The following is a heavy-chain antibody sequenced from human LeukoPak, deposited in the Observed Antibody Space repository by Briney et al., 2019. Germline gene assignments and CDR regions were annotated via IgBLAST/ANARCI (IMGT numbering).Heavy chain of an antibody. CDR3: ARGVYIAAAQYGY. V-gene: IGHV4-59*01. Sequence: SETPSLTCTVSGGSISNYYWSWIRQPPGKGLEWIGYIYYSGTTNYNPSLKSRVTISVDTSKNQFSLKRNSVTAADTAVYYCARGVYIAAAQYGYWGQGTLVTVSS. CDR2: IYYSGTT. D-gene: IGHD6-13*01. CDR1: GGSISNYY. J-gene: IGHJ4*02.